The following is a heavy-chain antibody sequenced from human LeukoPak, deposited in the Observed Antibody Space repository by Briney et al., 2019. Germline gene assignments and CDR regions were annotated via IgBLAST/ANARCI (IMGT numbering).Heavy chain of an antibody. CDR3: VRDGYRGSYYDY. D-gene: IGHD1-26*01. CDR1: GFTFSRYW. CDR2: IKQDGSEK. Sequence: GGSLRLPCAASGFTFSRYWMSWVRQAPGKGLEWVANIKQDGSEKYYVDSVKGRFTISRDNAKDSLYLQMNSLRVEDTAVYYCVRDGYRGSYYDYWGQGTLVTVSS. J-gene: IGHJ4*02. V-gene: IGHV3-7*05.